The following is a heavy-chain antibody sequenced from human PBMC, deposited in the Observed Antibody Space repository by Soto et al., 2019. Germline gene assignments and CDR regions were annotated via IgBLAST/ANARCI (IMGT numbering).Heavy chain of an antibody. CDR2: ISSSSSYI. V-gene: IGHV3-21*01. D-gene: IGHD2-2*01. CDR3: SRDRVVVVPAATTHYYYYGMDV. Sequence: EVQLVESGGGLVKPGGSLRLSCAASGFTFSSYSMNWVRQAPGKGLEWVSSISSSSSYIYYADSVKGQFTISRDNANNSLYLQMNSLRAEDTAVYYCSRDRVVVVPAATTHYYYYGMDVWGQGTTVTGSS. J-gene: IGHJ6*02. CDR1: GFTFSSYS.